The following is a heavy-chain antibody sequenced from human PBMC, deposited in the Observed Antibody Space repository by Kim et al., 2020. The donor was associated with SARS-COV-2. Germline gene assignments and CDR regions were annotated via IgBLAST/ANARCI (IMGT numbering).Heavy chain of an antibody. CDR3: ARVKGRYCGGDCYFAFDI. Sequence: SETLSLTCAVSGGSVSDPTYYWGWIRQPPGKGLEWIGCIYYAGDTFYNPSLKSRVTISVDMSKNQFSLKLSSVTAADTAVYYCARVKGRYCGGDCYFAFDIWGQGTMATVSS. J-gene: IGHJ3*02. CDR2: IYYAGDT. V-gene: IGHV4-39*07. D-gene: IGHD2-21*02. CDR1: GGSVSDPTYY.